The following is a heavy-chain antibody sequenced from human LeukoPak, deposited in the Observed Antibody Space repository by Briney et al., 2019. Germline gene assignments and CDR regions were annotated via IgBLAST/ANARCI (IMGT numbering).Heavy chain of an antibody. CDR2: ININTGNP. Sequence: ASVKVSCKASGYTFTSYAMNWVRQAPGQGLEWMGWININTGNPTYAQGFTGRFVFSLDTSVSTAYLQISSLKAEDTAVYYCARDTKLIRYSSSWYFPGYWGQGTLVTVSS. CDR1: GYTFTSYA. V-gene: IGHV7-4-1*02. D-gene: IGHD6-13*01. CDR3: ARDTKLIRYSSSWYFPGY. J-gene: IGHJ4*02.